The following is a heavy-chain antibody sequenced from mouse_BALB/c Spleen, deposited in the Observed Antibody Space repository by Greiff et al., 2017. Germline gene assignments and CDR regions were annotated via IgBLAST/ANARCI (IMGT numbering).Heavy chain of an antibody. Sequence: VQLKESGGGLVQPGGSLKLSCAASGFTFSSYGMSWVRQTPDKRLELVATINSNGGSTYYPDSVKGRFTISRDNAKNTLYLQMSSLKSEDTAMYYSERDGGVEWYFDVWGAGTTVTVSA. CDR1: GFTFSSYG. D-gene: IGHD1-1*01. CDR3: ERDGGVEWYFDV. V-gene: IGHV5-6-3*01. J-gene: IGHJ1*01. CDR2: INSNGGST.